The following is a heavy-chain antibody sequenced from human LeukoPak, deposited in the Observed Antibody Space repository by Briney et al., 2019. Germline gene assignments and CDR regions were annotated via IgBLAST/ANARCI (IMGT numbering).Heavy chain of an antibody. CDR1: GYTFTGYY. CDR2: INPNSDGT. D-gene: IGHD6-6*01. J-gene: IGHJ6*02. Sequence: ASVKVSCKASGYTFTGYYMHWVRQAPGQGLEWMGWINPNSDGTNYAQKFQGRVTMTRDTSISTAYMELSRLRSDDTAVYYCARVFGYSSSSRAPYYYYGMDVWGQGTTVTVSS. CDR3: ARVFGYSSSSRAPYYYYGMDV. V-gene: IGHV1-2*02.